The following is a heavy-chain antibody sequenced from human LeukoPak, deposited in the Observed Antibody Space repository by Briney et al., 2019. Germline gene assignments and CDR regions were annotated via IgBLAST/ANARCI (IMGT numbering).Heavy chain of an antibody. CDR1: GYSFTSYW. CDR3: ARLLSITMVRGVIPNWFDP. Sequence: GESLKIPCKGSGYSFTSYWIGWVRQMPGKGLEWMGIIYPGDSDTRYSPSFQGQVTISADKSISTAYLQWSSLKASDTAMYYCARLLSITMVRGVIPNWFDPWGQGTLVTVSP. J-gene: IGHJ5*02. D-gene: IGHD3-10*01. CDR2: IYPGDSDT. V-gene: IGHV5-51*01.